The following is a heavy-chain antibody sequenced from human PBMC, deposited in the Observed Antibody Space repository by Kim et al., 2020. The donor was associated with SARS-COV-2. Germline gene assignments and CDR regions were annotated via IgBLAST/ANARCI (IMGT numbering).Heavy chain of an antibody. Sequence: GGSLRLSCAASGFTVSSNYVSWVRQAPGKGLECVSIIYSSGSTYYADSVKGRFTISRDNSKNTVYLQMNSLSAEDTAMYYCATKTHPELRSFYAMDVWGQGTTVTVSS. V-gene: IGHV3-53*01. CDR2: IYSSGST. CDR1: GFTVSSNY. J-gene: IGHJ6*02. D-gene: IGHD1-7*01. CDR3: ATKTHPELRSFYAMDV.